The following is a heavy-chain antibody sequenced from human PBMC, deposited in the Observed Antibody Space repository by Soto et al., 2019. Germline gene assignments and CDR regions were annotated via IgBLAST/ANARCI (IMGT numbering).Heavy chain of an antibody. CDR3: ARHEPFEY. CDR2: IYDSGST. J-gene: IGHJ4*02. Sequence: SETLSLTCTVSGGSISRSSYYWVWIRQPPGKGLEWIGSIYDSGSTYYNPSLKSRVTISVDTSKNQFSPKLSSVTAADTAVYYCARHEPFEYWGQGTLVTVSS. CDR1: GGSISRSSYY. V-gene: IGHV4-39*01.